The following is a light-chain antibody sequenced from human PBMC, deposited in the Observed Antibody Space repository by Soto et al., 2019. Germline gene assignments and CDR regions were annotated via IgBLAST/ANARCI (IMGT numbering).Light chain of an antibody. Sequence: EIVLTQSPGTLSLSPGERATLSCRASQSVSSTYLAWYQQKPGQAPRLLIYGASSRATGIPDRFSGSGSGTDFTLTISRLDPEDFAVYYCQQCGSSPPMYTFGQGTKLEIK. CDR1: QSVSSTY. CDR3: QQCGSSPPMYT. J-gene: IGKJ2*01. V-gene: IGKV3-20*01. CDR2: GAS.